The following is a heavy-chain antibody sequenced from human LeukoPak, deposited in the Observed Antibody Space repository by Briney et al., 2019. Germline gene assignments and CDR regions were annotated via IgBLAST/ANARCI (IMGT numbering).Heavy chain of an antibody. CDR3: AKEGSGYSYGHQYFDY. D-gene: IGHD5-18*01. V-gene: IGHV3-23*01. CDR1: GFTFSSYG. J-gene: IGHJ4*02. CDR2: ISGSGGST. Sequence: GGSLRLSCAASGFTFSSYGMSWVRQAPGKGLEWVSAISGSGGSTYYADSVEGRFTISRDNSKNTLYLQMNSLRAEDTAVYYCAKEGSGYSYGHQYFDYWGQGTLVTVSS.